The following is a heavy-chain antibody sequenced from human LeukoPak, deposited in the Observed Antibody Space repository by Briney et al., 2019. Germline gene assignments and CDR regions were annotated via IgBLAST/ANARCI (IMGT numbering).Heavy chain of an antibody. V-gene: IGHV3-48*01. Sequence: GGSLRLSCAASEFTFSSYSMNWVRHAPGKGLEWVSYITNSGNSKSYADSVKGRFTISRDNTKNSLYLQMNSLRAEDMAVYYCARGYCGGDCYGDWGQGTLVTVSS. J-gene: IGHJ1*01. CDR3: ARGYCGGDCYGD. CDR2: ITNSGNSK. D-gene: IGHD2-21*02. CDR1: EFTFSSYS.